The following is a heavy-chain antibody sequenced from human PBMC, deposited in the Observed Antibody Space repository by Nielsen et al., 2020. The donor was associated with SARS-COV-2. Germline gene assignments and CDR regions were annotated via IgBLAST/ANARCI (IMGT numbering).Heavy chain of an antibody. V-gene: IGHV3-23*01. CDR2: ISGSGGST. J-gene: IGHJ5*02. D-gene: IGHD2-2*01. CDR3: AKEPPGYCSSTSCYDGTNWFDP. Sequence: SCAASGFTFSSYAMSWVRQAPGKGLEWVSAISGSGGSTYYADSVKGRFTISRDNSKNTLYLQMNSLRAEDTAVYYCAKEPPGYCSSTSCYDGTNWFDPWGQGTLVTVSS. CDR1: GFTFSSYA.